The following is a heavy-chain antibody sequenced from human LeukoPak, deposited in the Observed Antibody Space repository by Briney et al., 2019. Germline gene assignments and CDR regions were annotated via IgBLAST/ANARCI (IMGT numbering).Heavy chain of an antibody. V-gene: IGHV4-39*07. J-gene: IGHJ5*02. CDR3: ARLLRVGYCSTTTCNWFDP. Sequence: PSETLSLTCTVSGGSMTIDNYYWAWIRQPPGKGLEWLGSVFYSGTTYYNPSLSNRVTISVDTSKNQFSLSLSSVTAADTAVYYCARLLRVGYCSTTTCNWFDPWGQGTLVTVSS. D-gene: IGHD2-2*03. CDR1: GGSMTIDNYY. CDR2: VFYSGTT.